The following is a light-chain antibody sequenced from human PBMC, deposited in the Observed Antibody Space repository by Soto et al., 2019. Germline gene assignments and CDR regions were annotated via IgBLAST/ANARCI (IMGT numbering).Light chain of an antibody. CDR2: GAS. V-gene: IGKV3-20*01. CDR3: QQYGSSGT. J-gene: IGKJ1*01. CDR1: QSVSNNY. Sequence: EIVLTQSPGTLSLSPGERATLSCRASQSVSNNYLACYQQKPGQPPRLLIYGASNRATGIPDRFSGSGSGTDFTLTISRLEPEDFAVYYCQQYGSSGTFGQGTKVDIK.